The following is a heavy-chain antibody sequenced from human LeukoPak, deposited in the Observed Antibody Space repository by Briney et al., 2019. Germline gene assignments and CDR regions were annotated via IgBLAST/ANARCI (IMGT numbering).Heavy chain of an antibody. J-gene: IGHJ4*02. D-gene: IGHD2-8*01. Sequence: ASVKVSCKASEYSFTDFYMHWMQQAPGQGLEWMGRINPNSGGTNYAQKFQGRVTMTRDRSISTAYMELSRLRSDDTAVYYCASSGGDYCSNGVCWADYWGQGTLVTVSS. CDR3: ASSGGDYCSNGVCWADY. V-gene: IGHV1-2*06. CDR1: EYSFTDFY. CDR2: INPNSGGT.